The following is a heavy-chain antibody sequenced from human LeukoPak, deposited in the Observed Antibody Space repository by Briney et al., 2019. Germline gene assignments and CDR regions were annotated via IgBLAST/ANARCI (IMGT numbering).Heavy chain of an antibody. D-gene: IGHD2-2*01. Sequence: GGSLRLSCAASGFTFSSYGMHWVRQAPGKGLEWVANIKQDGSEKYYVDSVKGRFTISRDNAKNSLYLQMNSLRAEDTAVYYCARRYCSSTSCYPHFDYWGQGTLVTVSS. CDR3: ARRYCSSTSCYPHFDY. CDR2: IKQDGSEK. J-gene: IGHJ4*02. CDR1: GFTFSSYG. V-gene: IGHV3-7*01.